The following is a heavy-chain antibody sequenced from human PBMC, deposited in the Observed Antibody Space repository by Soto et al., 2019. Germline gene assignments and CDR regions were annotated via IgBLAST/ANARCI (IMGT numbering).Heavy chain of an antibody. Sequence: GLSLRLSCAASGFMFNNNVMGWVLQAPGKGLEWVGSISSNGVSKYYAESVQGLFTTCRDNAQNTLYLEMNSLRVEDTAIYYCATEPTRQWLVSFWFDSWGQGALVTVSS. V-gene: IGHV3-23*01. D-gene: IGHD6-19*01. CDR3: ATEPTRQWLVSFWFDS. CDR2: ISSNGVSK. CDR1: GFMFNNNV. J-gene: IGHJ5*01.